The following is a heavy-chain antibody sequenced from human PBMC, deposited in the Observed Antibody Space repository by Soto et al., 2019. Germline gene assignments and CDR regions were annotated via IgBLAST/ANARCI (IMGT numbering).Heavy chain of an antibody. Sequence: SETLSLTRPVSGGSISSYYGSWIRQPPGKGLEWIGYIYYSGSTNYNPSLKSRVTISVDTSKNQFSLKLSSVTAADTAVYYCARAPTVTTPFDYWGQGTLVTVS. CDR3: ARAPTVTTPFDY. D-gene: IGHD4-17*01. CDR2: IYYSGST. J-gene: IGHJ4*02. CDR1: GGSISSYY. V-gene: IGHV4-59*12.